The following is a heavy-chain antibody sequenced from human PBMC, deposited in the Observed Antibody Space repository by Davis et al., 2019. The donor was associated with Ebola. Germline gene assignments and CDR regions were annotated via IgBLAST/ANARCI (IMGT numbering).Heavy chain of an antibody. Sequence: PGGSLRLSCAASGFTVGSHYMHWVRQAPGKGLEWVSVIYSGGKTYYADSVKGRFVISRDNSENTVYLQMNRLRVEDSAVYYCARDIGGNIYYGLDVWGQGTTVIVSS. J-gene: IGHJ6*02. V-gene: IGHV3-66*01. CDR2: IYSGGKT. CDR1: GFTVGSHY. CDR3: ARDIGGNIYYGLDV. D-gene: IGHD1-26*01.